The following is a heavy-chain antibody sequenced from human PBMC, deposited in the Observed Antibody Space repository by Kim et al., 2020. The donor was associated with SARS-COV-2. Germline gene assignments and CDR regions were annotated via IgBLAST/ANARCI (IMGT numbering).Heavy chain of an antibody. CDR1: GYTFTSYG. D-gene: IGHD3-3*01. CDR2: ISAYNGNT. CDR3: ARVPSLEWLLQDYYYYGMDV. J-gene: IGHJ6*02. Sequence: ASVKVSCKASGYTFTSYGISWVRQAPGQGLEWMGWISAYNGNTNYAQKLQGRVTMTTDTSTSTAYMELRSLRSDDTAVYYCARVPSLEWLLQDYYYYGMDVWGQGTTVTVSS. V-gene: IGHV1-18*01.